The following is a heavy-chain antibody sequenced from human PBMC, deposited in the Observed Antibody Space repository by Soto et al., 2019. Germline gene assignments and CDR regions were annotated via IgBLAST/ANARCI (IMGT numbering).Heavy chain of an antibody. Sequence: PGGSLRLSCAASGFTFSSYWMSWVRQAPGKGLEWVANIKQDGSEKYYVDSVKGRFTISRDNAKNSLYLQMNSLRAEDTAVYYCARAYYGSGSYYYYGMDVWGQGTTVTV. CDR1: GFTFSSYW. V-gene: IGHV3-7*05. CDR3: ARAYYGSGSYYYYGMDV. D-gene: IGHD3-10*01. J-gene: IGHJ6*02. CDR2: IKQDGSEK.